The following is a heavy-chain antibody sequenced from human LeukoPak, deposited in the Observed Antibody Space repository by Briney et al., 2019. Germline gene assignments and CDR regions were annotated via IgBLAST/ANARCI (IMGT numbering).Heavy chain of an antibody. CDR1: GGSISSYY. CDR3: ARERGDILTGDRWG. J-gene: IGHJ4*02. Sequence: SETLSLTCTVSGGSISSYYWSWIRQPPGKGLEWVGYIYYSGSTNYNPSLKSRVTISVDTSKNEFSLKLSSVTAADTAVYYCARERGDILTGDRWGWSQGTLVSVSS. V-gene: IGHV4-59*01. D-gene: IGHD3-9*01. CDR2: IYYSGST.